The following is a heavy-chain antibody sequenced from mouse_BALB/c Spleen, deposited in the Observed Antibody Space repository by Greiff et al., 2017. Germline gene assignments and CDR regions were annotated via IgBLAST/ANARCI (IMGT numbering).Heavy chain of an antibody. CDR1: EYEFPSHD. J-gene: IGHJ4*01. D-gene: IGHD2-1*01. CDR2: INSDGGST. Sequence: EVQRVESGGGLVQPGESLKLSCESNEYEFPSHDMSWVRKTPEKRLELVAAINSDGGSTYYPDTMERRFIISRDNTKKTLYLQMSSLRSEDTALYYCARLGGNYDQPHAMDYWGQGTSVTVSS. CDR3: ARLGGNYDQPHAMDY. V-gene: IGHV5-2*01.